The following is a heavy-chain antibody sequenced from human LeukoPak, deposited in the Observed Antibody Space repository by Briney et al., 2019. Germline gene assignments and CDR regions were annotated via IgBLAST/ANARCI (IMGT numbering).Heavy chain of an antibody. CDR2: FSGSGSST. CDR3: AKGPVADNGWTFNDY. J-gene: IGHJ4*02. CDR1: GFTFRNFG. V-gene: IGHV3-23*01. Sequence: PGGSLRLSCAASGFTFRNFGMSWVRQAPGKGLEWVSSFSGSGSSTYYADSVKGRFSVSRDNSKNTLYLQMNSLRAEDTTVYYCAKGPVADNGWTFNDYWGQGILVTVSS. D-gene: IGHD6-19*01.